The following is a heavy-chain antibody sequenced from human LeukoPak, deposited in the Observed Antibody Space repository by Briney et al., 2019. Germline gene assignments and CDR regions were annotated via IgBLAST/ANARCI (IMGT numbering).Heavy chain of an antibody. V-gene: IGHV3-64*01. J-gene: IGHJ4*02. CDR2: INSDGLST. D-gene: IGHD1-1*01. CDR1: QFKFDTYG. Sequence: GGSLRLSCSASQFKFDTYGMHWVRQTPGKGLEYVSGINSDGLSTYYANSVKGRFTISRDNAKNILYLQMGSLKTEDMAVYYCARSTDGSAHFDYWGQGTLVTVFS. CDR3: ARSTDGSAHFDY.